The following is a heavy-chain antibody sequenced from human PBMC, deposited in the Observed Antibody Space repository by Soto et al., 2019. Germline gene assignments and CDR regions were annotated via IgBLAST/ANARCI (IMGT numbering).Heavy chain of an antibody. V-gene: IGHV1-69*06. CDR2: IIPIFGTA. D-gene: IGHD3-22*01. CDR1: GGTFSSYA. J-gene: IGHJ3*02. Sequence: SVKVSCKASGGTFSSYAISWGRQAPGQGLEWMGGIIPIFGTANYAQKFQGRVTITADKSTSTAYMELSSLRSEDTAVYYCARETYYDSSGYSDAFDIWGQGTMVTVSS. CDR3: ARETYYDSSGYSDAFDI.